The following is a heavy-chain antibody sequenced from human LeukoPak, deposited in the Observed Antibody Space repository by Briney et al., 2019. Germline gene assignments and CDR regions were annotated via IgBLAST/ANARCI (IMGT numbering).Heavy chain of an antibody. D-gene: IGHD6-13*01. J-gene: IGHJ6*02. CDR2: ISAYNGNT. CDR1: GYTFTSYG. CDR3: ARDVTAVAAAGTVSGYYYYGVDV. Sequence: GASVKVSCKASGYTFTSYGISWVRQAPGQGLEWMGWISAYNGNTNYAQKLQGRVTMTTDTSTSTAYMELRSLRSDDTAVYYCARDVTAVAAAGTVSGYYYYGVDVWGQGTTVTVSS. V-gene: IGHV1-18*01.